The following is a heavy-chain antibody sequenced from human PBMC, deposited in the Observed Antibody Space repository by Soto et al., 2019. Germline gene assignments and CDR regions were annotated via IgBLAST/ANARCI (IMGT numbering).Heavy chain of an antibody. J-gene: IGHJ2*01. D-gene: IGHD2-15*01. V-gene: IGHV3-23*01. CDR1: GFTFSSYA. Sequence: GSLRLSCAASGFTFSSYAMTWVRQAPGKGLEWVSSISFSDGGTYYADSVKGRLTISRDNSKNTLFLQMNSLRVEDTAVYYCVKDDRILGRRYFDLCGRGTLVTVYS. CDR3: VKDDRILGRRYFDL. CDR2: ISFSDGGT.